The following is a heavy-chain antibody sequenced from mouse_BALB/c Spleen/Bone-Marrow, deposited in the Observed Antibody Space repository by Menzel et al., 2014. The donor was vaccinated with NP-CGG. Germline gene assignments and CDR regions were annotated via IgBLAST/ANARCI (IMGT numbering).Heavy chain of an antibody. J-gene: IGHJ1*01. CDR2: TNPDSSTI. D-gene: IGHD1-1*01. CDR3: ARLNYYGNLFV. V-gene: IGHV4-1*02. Sequence: DVHLVESGGGLVQPGGSLKLSCAASGFDFSRYWMSWVRQAPGKGLEWIGETNPDSSTINYTPSLKDKFIISRDNAKNTLYLQMSKVRSEDTALYYCARLNYYGNLFVWGAGTTVTVSS. CDR1: GFDFSRYW.